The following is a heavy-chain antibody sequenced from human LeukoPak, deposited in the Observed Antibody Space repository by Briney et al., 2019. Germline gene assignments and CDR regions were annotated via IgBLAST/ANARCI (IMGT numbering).Heavy chain of an antibody. Sequence: PSETLSLTCTVSGGSISSYYWSWIRQPPGKGLEWIGYICYSGSTNYNPSLKSRVTISVDTSKNQFSLKLSSVTAADTAVYYCARFRGGQHLEPFDYWGQGTLVTVSS. J-gene: IGHJ4*02. CDR2: ICYSGST. D-gene: IGHD6-13*01. CDR1: GGSISSYY. V-gene: IGHV4-59*08. CDR3: ARFRGGQHLEPFDY.